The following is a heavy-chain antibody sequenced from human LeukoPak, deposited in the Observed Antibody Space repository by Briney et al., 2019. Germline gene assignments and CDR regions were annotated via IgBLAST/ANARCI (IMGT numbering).Heavy chain of an antibody. V-gene: IGHV4-4*07. D-gene: IGHD6-13*01. J-gene: IGHJ4*02. CDR3: ARDRGIAAAGPFDY. Sequence: SETLSLTCTVSGGSISSYYWSWIRQPAGKGLEWIGRICTSGSTNYNPSLKSRVTMSVDTSKNQFSLKLSSVTAADTAVYYCARDRGIAAAGPFDYWGQGTLVTVSS. CDR2: ICTSGST. CDR1: GGSISSYY.